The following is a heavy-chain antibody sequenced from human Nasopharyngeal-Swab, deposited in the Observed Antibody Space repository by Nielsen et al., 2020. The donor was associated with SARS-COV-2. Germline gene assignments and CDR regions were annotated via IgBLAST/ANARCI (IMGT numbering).Heavy chain of an antibody. J-gene: IGHJ4*02. D-gene: IGHD6-13*01. V-gene: IGHV4-31*03. CDR2: IYNTGNS. Sequence: SETLSLTCSVSGGSISSGGYYWIWIRQNPGQGLEWIGYIYNTGNSYTNPSLQRRLSISVDKSRNQFFLNLTSVTAADTAIYYCARGEGSRWFYFDSWGQGMLVTVSS. CDR1: GGSISSGGYY. CDR3: ARGEGSRWFYFDS.